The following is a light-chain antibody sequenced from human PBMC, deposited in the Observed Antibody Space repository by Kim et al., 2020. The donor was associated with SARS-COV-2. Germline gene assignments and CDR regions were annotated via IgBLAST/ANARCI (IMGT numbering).Light chain of an antibody. CDR3: QQSFTLPFS. V-gene: IGKV1-39*01. J-gene: IGKJ2*03. CDR2: DAS. Sequence: SASVGDRVTFTCRASQTISTSLNWYQQRPGKAPTVLIYDASSLKGGVPSRFSGSGSGTDFTLTISSLQPEDSATYFCQQSFTLPFSFAQGTKLEI. CDR1: QTISTS.